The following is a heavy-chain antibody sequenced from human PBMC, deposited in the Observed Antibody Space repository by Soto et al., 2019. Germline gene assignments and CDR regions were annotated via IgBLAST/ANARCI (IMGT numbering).Heavy chain of an antibody. CDR2: ISSSSSYI. D-gene: IGHD4-17*01. J-gene: IGHJ3*02. V-gene: IGHV3-21*01. CDR1: GFTFSSYS. CDR3: ARDTGYGDYVDAFEI. Sequence: EVQLVESGGGLVKPGGSLRLSCAASGFTFSSYSMNWVRQAPGKGLEWVSSISSSSSYIYYADSVKGRFTISRDNAKNSLYLQMNSLRAEDTAVYYCARDTGYGDYVDAFEIWCQGTMVTVSS.